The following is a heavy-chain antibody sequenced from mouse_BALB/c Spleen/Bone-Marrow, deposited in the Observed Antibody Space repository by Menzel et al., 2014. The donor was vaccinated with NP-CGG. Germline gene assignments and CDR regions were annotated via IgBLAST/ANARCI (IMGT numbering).Heavy chain of an antibody. CDR1: GFTFTAYY. Sequence: EVKLMESGGGLVQPGGSLRLSCATSGFTFTAYYMNWVRQPPGKALEWLGFIRNKAYSYTTEYSASVKGRFTISRDNSQSILYLQMNTLRAEDSATYYCARDMGGLLFDYWGQGTTLTVSS. J-gene: IGHJ2*01. D-gene: IGHD2-3*01. CDR2: IRNKAYSYTT. V-gene: IGHV7-3*02. CDR3: ARDMGGLLFDY.